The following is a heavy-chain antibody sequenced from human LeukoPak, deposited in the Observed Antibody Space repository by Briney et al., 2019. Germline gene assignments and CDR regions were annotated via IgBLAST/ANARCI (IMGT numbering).Heavy chain of an antibody. Sequence: ASETLSLTCAVYGGSFSGYYWSWIRQPPGKGLEWIGEINHSGSTNYNPSLKSRVTISVDTSKNQFSLKLSSVTAADTAVYYCAVYDYVWGSYRTGIFDYWGQGTLVTVSS. CDR2: INHSGST. D-gene: IGHD3-16*02. V-gene: IGHV4-34*01. CDR3: AVYDYVWGSYRTGIFDY. CDR1: GGSFSGYY. J-gene: IGHJ4*02.